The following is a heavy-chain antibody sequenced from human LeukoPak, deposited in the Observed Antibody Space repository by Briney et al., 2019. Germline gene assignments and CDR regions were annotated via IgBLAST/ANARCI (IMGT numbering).Heavy chain of an antibody. V-gene: IGHV4-31*03. CDR3: ARARDCSGGSCYQFNWFDP. CDR1: GGSISSGDYY. D-gene: IGHD2-15*01. J-gene: IGHJ5*02. Sequence: SQTLSLTCSVSGGSISSGDYYWSWIRQHPGKGLEWIGYIYYSGNTYYNPSLKSRPTMSVDTSKNQFSLELSSVTAADTAVYYCARARDCSGGSCYQFNWFDPWGQGTLVTVSS. CDR2: IYYSGNT.